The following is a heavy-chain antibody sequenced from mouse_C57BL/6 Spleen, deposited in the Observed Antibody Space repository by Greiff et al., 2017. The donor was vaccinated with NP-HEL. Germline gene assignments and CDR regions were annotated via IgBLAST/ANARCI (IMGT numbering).Heavy chain of an antibody. Sequence: VKLMESGAELVKPGASVKISCKASGYAFSSYWMNWVKQRPGKGLEWIGQIYPGDGDTNYNGKFKGKATLTADKSSSTAYMQLSSLTSEDSAVYFCARGEFSNWFAYWGQGTLVTVSA. D-gene: IGHD2-5*01. CDR1: GYAFSSYW. V-gene: IGHV1-80*01. CDR2: IYPGDGDT. J-gene: IGHJ3*01. CDR3: ARGEFSNWFAY.